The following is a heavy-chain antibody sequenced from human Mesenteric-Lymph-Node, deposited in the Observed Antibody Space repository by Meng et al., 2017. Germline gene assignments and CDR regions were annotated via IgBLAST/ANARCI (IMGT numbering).Heavy chain of an antibody. CDR2: IYYSGST. J-gene: IGHJ5*02. V-gene: IGHV4-59*12. D-gene: IGHD3-22*01. CDR3: ARDLSITMIVVVRVNWFDP. Sequence: SETLSLTCTVSGGSISSYYWSWIRQPPGKGLEWIGYIYYSGSTNYNPSLKSRVTISVDTSKNQFSLKLSSVTAADTAVYYCARDLSITMIVVVRVNWFDPWGQGTLVTVSS. CDR1: GGSISSYY.